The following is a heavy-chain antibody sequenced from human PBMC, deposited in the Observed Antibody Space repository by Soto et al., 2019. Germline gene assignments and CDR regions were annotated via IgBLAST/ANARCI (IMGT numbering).Heavy chain of an antibody. CDR2: ISWTSGSI. D-gene: IGHD6-19*01. V-gene: IGHV3-9*02. Sequence: EVQLVESGGGLVQPGRSLRLSCVASGFTSDDYAMYWVQQAPGKGLERVSGISWTSGSIHYAGAVRGRFIISRDNAKNSLHLQMISLRVEDTAVYYCAKDAVARSYDNLIDSWGQGTLGIVSS. CDR3: AKDAVARSYDNLIDS. J-gene: IGHJ5*01. CDR1: GFTSDDYA.